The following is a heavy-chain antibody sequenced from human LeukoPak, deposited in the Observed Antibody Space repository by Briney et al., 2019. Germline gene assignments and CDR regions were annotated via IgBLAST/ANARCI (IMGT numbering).Heavy chain of an antibody. Sequence: SETLSLTCTVSGGSISSYYWSWIRQPPGKGLEWIGYIYYSGSTNYNPSLKSRVTISVDTSKNQFSLRLSSVTAADTAVYYCARDQLQSYAFDIWGQGTMVTVSS. V-gene: IGHV4-59*01. CDR2: IYYSGST. CDR1: GGSISSYY. J-gene: IGHJ3*02. D-gene: IGHD1-1*01. CDR3: ARDQLQSYAFDI.